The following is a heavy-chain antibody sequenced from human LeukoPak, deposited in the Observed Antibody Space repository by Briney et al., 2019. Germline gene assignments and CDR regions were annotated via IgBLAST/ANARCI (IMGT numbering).Heavy chain of an antibody. J-gene: IGHJ4*02. CDR1: GVSISSYY. V-gene: IGHV4-59*01. D-gene: IGHD2-2*01. CDR3: ASLGYCSSTSCYRGIFDY. Sequence: PSETLSLTCTVSGVSISSYYWSWIRQPPGKGLEWIGCIYYSGGTNYNPSLKSRVTISVDTSKNQFSLKLSSATAAETAGYYCASLGYCSSTSCYRGIFDYWGQGTLVIVSA. CDR2: IYYSGGT.